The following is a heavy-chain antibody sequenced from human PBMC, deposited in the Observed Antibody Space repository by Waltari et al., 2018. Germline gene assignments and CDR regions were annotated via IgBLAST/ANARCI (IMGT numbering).Heavy chain of an antibody. J-gene: IGHJ4*02. CDR2: INPNSGGT. CDR3: ARALDGSGSSFDY. V-gene: IGHV1-2*02. Sequence: QVQLVQSGAEVKKPGASVKVSCKASGYTFTGYYMHWVRQAPGQGLEWMGWINPNSGGTNDAQKFQGRVTMTRDTSISTAYMELSRLRSDDTAVYYCARALDGSGSSFDYWGQRTLVHVSS. CDR1: GYTFTGYY. D-gene: IGHD3-10*01.